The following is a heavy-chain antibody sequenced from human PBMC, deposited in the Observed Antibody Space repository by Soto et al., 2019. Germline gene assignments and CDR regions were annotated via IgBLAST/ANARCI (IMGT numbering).Heavy chain of an antibody. Sequence: SETLSLTCAVSSGSISSSNWWSWVRQPPGKGLEWIGEIYHSGSTNYNPSLKSRVTISVDKSKNQFSLKLSSVTAADTAVYYCARRRRQLGTASRENWFDPWGQGTLVTVPQ. CDR1: SGSISSSNW. CDR3: ARRRRQLGTASRENWFDP. CDR2: IYHSGST. J-gene: IGHJ5*02. D-gene: IGHD6-6*01. V-gene: IGHV4-4*02.